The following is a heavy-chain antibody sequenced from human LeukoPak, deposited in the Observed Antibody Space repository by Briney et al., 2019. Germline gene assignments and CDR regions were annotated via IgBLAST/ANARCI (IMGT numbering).Heavy chain of an antibody. J-gene: IGHJ4*02. V-gene: IGHV3-30*18. CDR2: ISWDGAVI. CDR3: AKDLETKYCIDY. CDR1: GFTFRSSA. Sequence: GGSLRLSCVTFGFTFRSSAMHWVRQAPGRGLEWIAFISWDGAVIYYADSVKGRFTISRDTSKRTVSLQVDSLRAEDTAVYYCAKDLETKYCIDYWGQGALVTVSS. D-gene: IGHD2-8*02.